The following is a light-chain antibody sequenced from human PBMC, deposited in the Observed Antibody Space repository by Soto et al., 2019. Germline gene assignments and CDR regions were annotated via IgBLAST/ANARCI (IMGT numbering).Light chain of an antibody. V-gene: IGLV3-21*01. CDR2: YNN. CDR3: QVRDSVTDHWV. J-gene: IGLJ3*02. Sequence: SYELTQPPSVSVAPGNTAGITWGGANIGTKSVHWYQQKPGQSPVLVIFYNNERPSGVPERFSGSNSGNTATLTISRVEVGDEADYYCQVRDSVTDHWVFGGVTQLTVL. CDR1: NIGTKS.